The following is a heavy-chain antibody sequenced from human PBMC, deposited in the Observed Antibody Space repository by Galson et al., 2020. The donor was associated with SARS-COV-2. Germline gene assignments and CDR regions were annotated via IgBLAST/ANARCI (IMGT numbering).Heavy chain of an antibody. CDR2: ITAGGTKT. CDR3: AKYVEPASGFYFDY. J-gene: IGHJ4*02. D-gene: IGHD2-2*01. V-gene: IGHV3-23*01. CDR1: EFIFSNYA. Sequence: GGSLRLSCAASEFIFSNYAMTWVRQAPGKGLEWVSAITAGGTKTYYAVSVRGRFTISRDNSKNTLFLHMNSLRVEDTAVYYCAKYVEPASGFYFDYWGKGTLVTVSS.